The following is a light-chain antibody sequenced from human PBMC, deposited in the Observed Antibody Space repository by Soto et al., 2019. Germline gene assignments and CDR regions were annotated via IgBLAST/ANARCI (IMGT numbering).Light chain of an antibody. Sequence: EVVMTQSPATLSVSPGERATLSCRASQTVSRNLAWYQQRPGQAPRLLIYDISNRATGVPARFSGSGSETEFTLTIRSLQSEDFAVYYCQQYGSSPRTFGQGTKVEIK. J-gene: IGKJ1*01. CDR1: QTVSRN. CDR2: DIS. V-gene: IGKV3-15*01. CDR3: QQYGSSPRT.